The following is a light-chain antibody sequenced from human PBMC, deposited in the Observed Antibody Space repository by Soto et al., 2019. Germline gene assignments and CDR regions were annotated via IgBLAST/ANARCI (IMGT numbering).Light chain of an antibody. CDR2: DVT. Sequence: QSALTQPASVSGSPGQSITISCTGTSRDIGGNNYVSWYQQHPGKAPKLIIYDVTNRPSGVSNRFSGSKSGNTASLTISGLQAEDEADYYCSSYTTSSTLFGGGTQLTVL. CDR3: SSYTTSSTL. J-gene: IGLJ2*01. CDR1: SRDIGGNNY. V-gene: IGLV2-14*03.